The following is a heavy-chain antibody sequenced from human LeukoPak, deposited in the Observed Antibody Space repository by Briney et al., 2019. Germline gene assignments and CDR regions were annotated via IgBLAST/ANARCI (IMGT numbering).Heavy chain of an antibody. V-gene: IGHV4-59*01. Sequence: SETLSLTCTVSGGPISSYYWSWIRQPPGKGLEWIGYIYYSGSTNYNPSLKSRVTISVDTSKNQFSLRLSSVTAADTAVYYCARGGNYGDYWGQGTLVTVSS. CDR3: ARGGNYGDY. J-gene: IGHJ4*02. CDR1: GGPISSYY. CDR2: IYYSGST.